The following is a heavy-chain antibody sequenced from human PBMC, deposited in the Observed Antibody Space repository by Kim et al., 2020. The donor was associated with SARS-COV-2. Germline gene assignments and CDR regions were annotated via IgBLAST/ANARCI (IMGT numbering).Heavy chain of an antibody. V-gene: IGHV4-59*01. D-gene: IGHD2-15*01. CDR3: ARWGYCSGGSCYLDY. CDR2: VYYSGTT. CDR1: SGSISPYY. J-gene: IGHJ4*02. Sequence: SETLSLTCTVSSGSISPYYWSWIRQTPGKGLEWIGYVYYSGTTEYNPSLKSRVTISVDTSKNQFSLKLTSVTAADTAVYYCARWGYCSGGSCYLDYWGQGTLVTVSS.